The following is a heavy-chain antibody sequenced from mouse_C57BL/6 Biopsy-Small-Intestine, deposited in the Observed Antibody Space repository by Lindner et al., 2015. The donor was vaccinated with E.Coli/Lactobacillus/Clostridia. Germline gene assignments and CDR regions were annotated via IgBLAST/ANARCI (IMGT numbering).Heavy chain of an antibody. J-gene: IGHJ1*01. D-gene: IGHD1-1*01. CDR1: GYTFTDYY. Sequence: SVKVSCKASGYTFTDYYIHWVRQAPGQGPEWMGWINLNSGGTNYVQKFQGRVTMTRDTSISTADMELSRLRADDTAVYYCARARGPLYGMDVWGQGTTVTVSS. V-gene: IGHV1-84*02. CDR2: INLNSGGT. CDR3: ARARGPLYGMDV.